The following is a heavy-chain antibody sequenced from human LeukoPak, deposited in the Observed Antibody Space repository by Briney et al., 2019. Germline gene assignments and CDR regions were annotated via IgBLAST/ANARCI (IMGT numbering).Heavy chain of an antibody. D-gene: IGHD3-22*01. Sequence: ASVEVSCKASGYTFTSYGISWVRQAPGQGLEWMGWISAYNGNTNYAQKLQGRVTMTTDTSTSTAYMELRSLRSDDTAVYYCARDPSRTTYYYDSSGYSHFDYWGQGTLVTVSS. CDR3: ARDPSRTTYYYDSSGYSHFDY. CDR2: ISAYNGNT. CDR1: GYTFTSYG. V-gene: IGHV1-18*01. J-gene: IGHJ4*02.